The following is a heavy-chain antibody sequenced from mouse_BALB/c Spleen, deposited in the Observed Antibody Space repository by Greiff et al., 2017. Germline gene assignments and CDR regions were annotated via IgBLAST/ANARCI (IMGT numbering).Heavy chain of an antibody. CDR3: AREGLGYYYGSNLDY. Sequence: VQLQQSGPELVKPGASVKMSCKASGYTFTSYVMHWVKQKPGQGLEWIGYINPYNDGTKYNEKFKGKATLTSDKSSSTAYMELSSLTSEDSAVYYCAREGLGYYYGSNLDYWGQGTTLTVSS. J-gene: IGHJ2*01. D-gene: IGHD1-1*01. CDR2: INPYNDGT. V-gene: IGHV1-14*01. CDR1: GYTFTSYV.